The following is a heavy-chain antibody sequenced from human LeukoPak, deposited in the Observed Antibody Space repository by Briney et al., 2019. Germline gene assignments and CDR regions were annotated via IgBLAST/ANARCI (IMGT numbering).Heavy chain of an antibody. V-gene: IGHV1-8*01. Sequence: ASVKVSCKASGYTFTSYDINWVRQATGQGLEWMGWMNPNTGNTGYAQKFQGRVTMTRDTSISTAYMELSSLRSDDTAVYYCARNHYYGSGSHYDPQNWFDPWGQGTLVTVSS. CDR1: GYTFTSYD. CDR2: MNPNTGNT. J-gene: IGHJ5*02. CDR3: ARNHYYGSGSHYDPQNWFDP. D-gene: IGHD3-10*01.